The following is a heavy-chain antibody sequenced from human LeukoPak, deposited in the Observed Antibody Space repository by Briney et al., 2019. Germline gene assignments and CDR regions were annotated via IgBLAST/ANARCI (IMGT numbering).Heavy chain of an antibody. CDR1: GGSISSYY. D-gene: IGHD5-12*01. Sequence: SETLSLTCTVSGGSISSYYWSWIRQPPGKGLEWIGYIYDSESTYYNPTLKSRITISVDTSKNQFSLNLTSVTAADAAVYYCARDLGYSGFDWAPWGQGTLVTVSS. J-gene: IGHJ5*02. CDR2: IYDSEST. CDR3: ARDLGYSGFDWAP. V-gene: IGHV4-4*08.